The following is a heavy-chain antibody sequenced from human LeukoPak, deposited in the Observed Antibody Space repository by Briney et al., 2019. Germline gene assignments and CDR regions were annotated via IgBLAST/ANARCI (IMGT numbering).Heavy chain of an antibody. CDR3: AKLVVTAIQGIFDY. J-gene: IGHJ4*02. V-gene: IGHV3-30*18. Sequence: GGSLRLSCAASGFTFSSYGMHWVRQAPGKGVEWVAVISYDGSNKYYADSVKGRFTISRDNSKNTLYLQMNSRKAEDTAVYYWAKLVVTAIQGIFDYCGQGTLVTVSS. D-gene: IGHD2-21*02. CDR2: ISYDGSNK. CDR1: GFTFSSYG.